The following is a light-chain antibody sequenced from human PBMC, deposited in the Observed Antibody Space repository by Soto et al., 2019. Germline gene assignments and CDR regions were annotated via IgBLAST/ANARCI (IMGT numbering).Light chain of an antibody. CDR3: QQYGSSPIT. J-gene: IGKJ5*01. CDR1: QSVSSNY. CDR2: GAS. Sequence: EIVLTQSPGTLSLSPGERATLSCRASQSVSSNYLAWYQQKPGQAPRLLIYGASSRATGTPDRFSGSGSGTDFTLTISRLEPEDFAVYYCQQYGSSPITFGQGTRLEIE. V-gene: IGKV3-20*01.